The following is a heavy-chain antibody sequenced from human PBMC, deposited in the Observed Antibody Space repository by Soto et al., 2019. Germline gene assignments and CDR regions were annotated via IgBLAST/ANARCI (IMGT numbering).Heavy chain of an antibody. CDR3: ARGIVGQFDS. CDR2: IYHSGST. Sequence: SETLSLTCAVSGGSIRSGGYSWSWIRQPPGKGLEWIGYIYHSGSTYDNPSLKSRVTISVDRSKNQFSLKLSSVTAADTAVYYCARGIVGQFDSWGQGTLVTVSS. V-gene: IGHV4-30-2*01. CDR1: GGSIRSGGYS. D-gene: IGHD2-21*01. J-gene: IGHJ4*02.